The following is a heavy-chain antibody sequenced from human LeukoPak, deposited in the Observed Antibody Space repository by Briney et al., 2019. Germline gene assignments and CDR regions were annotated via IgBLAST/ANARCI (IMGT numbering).Heavy chain of an antibody. CDR2: ISGDNGNT. D-gene: IGHD1-26*01. J-gene: IGHJ4*02. CDR3: ARHLRVGATVLSSFNF. V-gene: IGHV1-18*01. CDR1: GYTFTNYG. Sequence: GASVKVSCKASGYTFTNYGISWVRQAPGQGLEWMGWISGDNGNTNYERKVQGRVTMTTDTSTRTAYMELRSLRSEDTTIYYCARHLRVGATVLSSFNFWGQGTLVTVSS.